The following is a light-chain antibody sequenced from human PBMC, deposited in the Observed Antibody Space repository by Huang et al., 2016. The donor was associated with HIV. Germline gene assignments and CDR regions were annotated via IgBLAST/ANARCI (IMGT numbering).Light chain of an antibody. CDR1: QRMSIH. V-gene: IGKV1-39*01. J-gene: IGKJ3*01. Sequence: DIQLTQSPSSLSASVGDRVTITCRACQRMSIHLNWYHQKPGKAPNRLIYAASSLQGGVPSRFSGSGSGTDFILLISSLQHEEFATYYCRQSYRNPFTFGPGTKVDIK. CDR2: AAS. CDR3: RQSYRNPFT.